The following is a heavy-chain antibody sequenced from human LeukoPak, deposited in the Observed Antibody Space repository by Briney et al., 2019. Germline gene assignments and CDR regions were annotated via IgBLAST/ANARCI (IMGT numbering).Heavy chain of an antibody. Sequence: GGSLRLSCAASGFTFSTYAMSWVRQAPGKGLEWVSAISGSGASTSHADTVKGRFTISRDNSKNTLYLQMNSLRAEDTALYFCAKGRLTIDYWGQGTLVTVSS. CDR1: GFTFSTYA. CDR2: ISGSGAST. J-gene: IGHJ4*02. V-gene: IGHV3-23*01. CDR3: AKGRLTIDY. D-gene: IGHD2-21*02.